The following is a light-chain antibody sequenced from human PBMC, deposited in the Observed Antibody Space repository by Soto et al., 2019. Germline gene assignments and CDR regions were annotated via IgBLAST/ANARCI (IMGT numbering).Light chain of an antibody. CDR3: QQYGSSPWT. CDR2: GAS. Sequence: EIVLTQSPGTLSLSPGERATLSCRASQSVSSSYLAWYQQKPGQAPRLLIDGASSRATGIPDRFSGSGSGTDFTLTISRLEPEDFAVYYCQQYGSSPWTFGQGTKVEMK. CDR1: QSVSSSY. J-gene: IGKJ1*01. V-gene: IGKV3-20*01.